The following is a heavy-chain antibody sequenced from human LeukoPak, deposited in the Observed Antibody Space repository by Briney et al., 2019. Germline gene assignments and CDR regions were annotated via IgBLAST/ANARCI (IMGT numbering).Heavy chain of an antibody. CDR2: VHLSGRT. Sequence: PSGTLSLTCGVSGGSISTTNWWTWVRQPPGEGLEWIGEVHLSGRTHYNPSLESRVTMSVDMSENHISLRLTSVTAADTAVYYCAREGGPYRPLDYSGQGNLVTVSS. CDR1: GGSISTTNW. V-gene: IGHV4-4*02. J-gene: IGHJ4*02. CDR3: AREGGPYRPLDY.